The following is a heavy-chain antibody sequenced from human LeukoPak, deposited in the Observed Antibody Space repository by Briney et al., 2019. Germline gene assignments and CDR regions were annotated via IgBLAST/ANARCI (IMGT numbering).Heavy chain of an antibody. D-gene: IGHD3-3*01. Sequence: SETLSLTCTVSGGSISSSSYYWGWIRQPPGKGLEWIGSIYYSGSTYYNPSLKSRVTISVDTSKNQFSLKLSSVTAADTAVYYCARDGLEDYDFWSRAGYYYMDVWGKGTTVTVSS. CDR2: IYYSGST. V-gene: IGHV4-39*07. J-gene: IGHJ6*03. CDR1: GGSISSSSYY. CDR3: ARDGLEDYDFWSRAGYYYMDV.